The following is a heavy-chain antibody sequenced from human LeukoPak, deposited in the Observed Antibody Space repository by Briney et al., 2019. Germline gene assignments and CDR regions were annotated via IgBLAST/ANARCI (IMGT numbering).Heavy chain of an antibody. CDR3: ASLGEGIAAQDGMDV. CDR2: INPSGGST. D-gene: IGHD6-13*01. V-gene: IGHV1-46*01. CDR1: GYTFTSYY. J-gene: IGHJ6*02. Sequence: GASVKVSCKASGYTFTSYYMHWVRQAPGQGLEWMGIINPSGGSTSYAQKFQGRVTMTRDTSTSTVYMELSSLGSEDTAVYYCASLGEGIAAQDGMDVWGQGTTVTVSS.